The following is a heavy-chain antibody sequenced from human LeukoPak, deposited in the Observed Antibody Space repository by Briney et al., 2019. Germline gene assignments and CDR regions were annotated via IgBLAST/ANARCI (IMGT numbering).Heavy chain of an antibody. CDR1: GYSISSGYY. D-gene: IGHD1-26*01. CDR3: ARGPGGATANWFDP. Sequence: SETLSLTCTVSGYSISSGYYWGWIRQPPGKGLEWIGSIYHSGSTYYNPSLKSRVTISVDTSKNQFSLKLSSVTAADTAVYYCARGPGGATANWFDPWGQGTLVTVSS. J-gene: IGHJ5*02. V-gene: IGHV4-38-2*02. CDR2: IYHSGST.